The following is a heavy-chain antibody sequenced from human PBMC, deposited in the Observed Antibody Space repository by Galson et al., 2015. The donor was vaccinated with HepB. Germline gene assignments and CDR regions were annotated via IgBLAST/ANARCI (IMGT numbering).Heavy chain of an antibody. J-gene: IGHJ3*02. V-gene: IGHV1-46*01. CDR3: ARGRGTYYGAFDI. D-gene: IGHD1-26*01. CDR2: INPSGGST. Sequence: SVKASCKASGYTFTNYYMHWVRQAPGQGLEWMGIINPSGGSTSYAQKFQGRVTVTRDTSTSTVYMELSSLTSEDTAVYYCARGRGTYYGAFDIWGQGTMVTVSS. CDR1: GYTFTNYY.